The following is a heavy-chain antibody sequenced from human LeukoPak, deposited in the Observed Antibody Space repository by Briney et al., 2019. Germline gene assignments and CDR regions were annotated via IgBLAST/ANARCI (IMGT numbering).Heavy chain of an antibody. CDR3: ARFVDPTYYFDY. CDR2: IYYSGST. Sequence: SETLSLTCTVSGGSISSYYWTWIRQPPGKGLEWIGYIYYSGSTNYNPSLKSRVTISVDTSKNQFSLKLTSVTAADTAVYYCARFVDPTYYFDYWGQGTLVTVSS. D-gene: IGHD3-10*01. V-gene: IGHV4-59*01. CDR1: GGSISSYY. J-gene: IGHJ4*02.